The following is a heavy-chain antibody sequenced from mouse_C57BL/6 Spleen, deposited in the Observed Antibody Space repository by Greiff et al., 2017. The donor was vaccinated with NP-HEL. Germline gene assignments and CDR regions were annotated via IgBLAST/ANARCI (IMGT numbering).Heavy chain of an antibody. CDR1: GYTFTSYW. J-gene: IGHJ4*01. CDR2: IDPSDSYT. Sequence: QVHVKQPGAELVMPGASVKLSCKASGYTFTSYWMHWVKQRPGQGLEWIGEIDPSDSYTNYNQKFKGKSTLTVDKSSSTAYMQLSSLTSEDSAVYYCARRREGAMDYWGQGTSVTVSS. CDR3: ARRREGAMDY. V-gene: IGHV1-69*01.